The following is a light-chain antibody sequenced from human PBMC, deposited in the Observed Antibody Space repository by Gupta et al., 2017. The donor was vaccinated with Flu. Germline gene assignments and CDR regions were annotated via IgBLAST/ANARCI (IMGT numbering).Light chain of an antibody. CDR1: SSDVGGYNY. J-gene: IGLJ2*01. Sequence: QSALTQPRSVSGSPGQSVTISCPGASSDVGGYNYVSWYQQHPDKAPKVIIYDVSKRPSGVPDRFSGSKSGNTASLTISGLQAEDEADYYCCSYAGSYSVVFGGGTKLTVL. CDR2: DVS. V-gene: IGLV2-11*01. CDR3: CSYAGSYSVV.